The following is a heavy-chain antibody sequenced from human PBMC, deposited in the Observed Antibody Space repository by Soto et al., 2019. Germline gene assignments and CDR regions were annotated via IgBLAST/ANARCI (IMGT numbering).Heavy chain of an antibody. J-gene: IGHJ5*01. Sequence: GESLKISFKCSGYSFTSYWIGWVRQMPGKGLERMGIIYPGDSDTRYSPSLQGQVTISADKSTATTDLQWSSLRASVTAISYCARLFDNSGWYDYWGQGTMVTVSS. CDR1: GYSFTSYW. CDR3: ARLFDNSGWYDY. CDR2: IYPGDSDT. V-gene: IGHV5-51*01. D-gene: IGHD6-19*01.